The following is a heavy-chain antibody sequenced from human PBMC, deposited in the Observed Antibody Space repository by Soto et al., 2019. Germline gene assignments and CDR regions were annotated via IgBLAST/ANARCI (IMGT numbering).Heavy chain of an antibody. J-gene: IGHJ4*02. V-gene: IGHV3-33*01. D-gene: IGHD3-10*01. CDR1: GFTFSSYG. Sequence: QVQLVESGGGVVQPGRSLRLSCAASGFTFSSYGMHWVRQAPGKGLEWVAVIWYDGSNKYYADSVKGRFTISRDNSKNKLYLKMNSLRAEDTAVYYCARDGYGSGSYYIDYWGQGTLVTVSS. CDR2: IWYDGSNK. CDR3: ARDGYGSGSYYIDY.